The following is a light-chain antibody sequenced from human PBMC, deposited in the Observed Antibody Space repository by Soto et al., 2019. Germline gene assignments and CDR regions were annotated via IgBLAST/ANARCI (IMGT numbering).Light chain of an antibody. CDR1: SSDVGTYKY. J-gene: IGLJ1*01. Sequence: QSAMTQPASVSGSPGQSITISCTGTSSDVGTYKYVSWYQLHPGKAPKLMVYEVSNRPSGVSNRFSGSKSGNTASLTISGLQAEDEADYLCSSYTSSSFYVFGSGTKLTVL. V-gene: IGLV2-14*01. CDR2: EVS. CDR3: SSYTSSSFYV.